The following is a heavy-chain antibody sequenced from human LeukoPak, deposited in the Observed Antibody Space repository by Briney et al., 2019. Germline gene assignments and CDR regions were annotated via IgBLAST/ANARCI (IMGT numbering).Heavy chain of an antibody. J-gene: IGHJ4*02. CDR2: ISGSGGST. CDR1: GFTFSSYG. V-gene: IGHV3-23*01. CDR3: AKDPRRLVTTADY. D-gene: IGHD4-17*01. Sequence: GGSLRLSCAASGFTFSSYGMSWVRQAPGKGLEWVSAISGSGGSTYYADSVKGRFTISRDNSKNTLYLQMNSLRAEDTAVYYCAKDPRRLVTTADYWGQGTLVTVSS.